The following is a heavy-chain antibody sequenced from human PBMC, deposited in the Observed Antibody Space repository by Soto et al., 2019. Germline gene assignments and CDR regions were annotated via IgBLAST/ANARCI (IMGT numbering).Heavy chain of an antibody. V-gene: IGHV3-30*18. D-gene: IGHD2-8*01. CDR3: AKARKDIVLMVYAIDFDY. Sequence: PGGSLRLSCAASGFTFSSYGMHWVRQAPGKGLEWVAVISYDGSNKYYADSVKGRFTISRDNSKNTLYLQMNSLRAEDTAVYYCAKARKDIVLMVYAIDFDYWGQGTLVTVSS. CDR2: ISYDGSNK. J-gene: IGHJ4*02. CDR1: GFTFSSYG.